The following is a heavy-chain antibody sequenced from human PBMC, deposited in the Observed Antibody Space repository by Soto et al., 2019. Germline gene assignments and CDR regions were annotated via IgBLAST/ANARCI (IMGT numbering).Heavy chain of an antibody. CDR2: ISYDGSNK. CDR1: GFTFSSYA. Sequence: QVQLVESGGGVVQPGRSLRLSCAASGFTFSSYAMHWVRQAPGKGLEWVAVISYDGSNKYYADSVKGRFTISRDNSKNTLYLQMNSLRAEDTAVYYCARDIRNYYWGQGTLVTVSS. D-gene: IGHD4-4*01. V-gene: IGHV3-30-3*01. J-gene: IGHJ4*02. CDR3: ARDIRNYY.